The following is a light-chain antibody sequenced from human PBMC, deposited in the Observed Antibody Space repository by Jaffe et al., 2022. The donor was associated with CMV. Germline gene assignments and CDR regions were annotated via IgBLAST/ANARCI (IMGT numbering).Light chain of an antibody. CDR1: QSLVYGDGNTY. Sequence: DIVMTQTPLSSPVTLGQPASISCRSSQSLVYGDGNTYLSWLQQRPGQPPRLLIYKVSKRFAGVPDRFSGSGAGTDFTLTISRVEAEDVGVYYCMQATQLRTIGQGTKVEI. CDR3: MQATQLRT. CDR2: KVS. J-gene: IGKJ1*01. V-gene: IGKV2-24*01.